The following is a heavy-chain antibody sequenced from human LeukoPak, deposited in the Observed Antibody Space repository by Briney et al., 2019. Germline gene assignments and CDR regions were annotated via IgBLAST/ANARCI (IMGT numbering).Heavy chain of an antibody. V-gene: IGHV3-7*01. D-gene: IGHD3-10*01. J-gene: IGHJ4*02. CDR2: IKQDGSEK. CDR3: AREKHYYGSVVDY. Sequence: GGSLRLSCAASGFTFSTHWMSWVRQAPGKGLEWVANIKQDGSEKYYVDSVKGRFTISRDNAKNSLYLQMNSLRVEDTAVYYCAREKHYYGSVVDYWGQGTLVTVSS. CDR1: GFTFSTHW.